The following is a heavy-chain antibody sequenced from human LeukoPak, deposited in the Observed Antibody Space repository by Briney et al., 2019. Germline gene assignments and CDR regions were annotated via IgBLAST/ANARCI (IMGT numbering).Heavy chain of an antibody. CDR2: IYYSGST. CDR3: ARDSSGWSFPL. J-gene: IGHJ4*02. CDR1: GGSISSGGYY. V-gene: IGHV4-31*03. Sequence: SETLSLTCTVSGGSISSGGYYWSWIRQHPGKGLEWIGYIYYSGSTYYNPSLKSRVTISVDTSKNQFSLKLSSVTAADTAVYYCARDSSGWSFPLWGQGTLVTVSS. D-gene: IGHD6-19*01.